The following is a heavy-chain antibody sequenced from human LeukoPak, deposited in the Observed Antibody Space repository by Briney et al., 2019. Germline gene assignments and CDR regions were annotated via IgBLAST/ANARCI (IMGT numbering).Heavy chain of an antibody. CDR2: IYHSGST. Sequence: PSETLSLTCAVSGYSISSGYYWGWVRQPPGKGLEWIGSIYHSGSTYYNPSLKSRVTISVDTSKNQFSLKLSSVTAADAAVYYCARLRVVAAARFDPWGQGTLVTVSS. CDR3: ARLRVVAAARFDP. D-gene: IGHD2-2*01. CDR1: GYSISSGYY. J-gene: IGHJ5*02. V-gene: IGHV4-38-2*01.